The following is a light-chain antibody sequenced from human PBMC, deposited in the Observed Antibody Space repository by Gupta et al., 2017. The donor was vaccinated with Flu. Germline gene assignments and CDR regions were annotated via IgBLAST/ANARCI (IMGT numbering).Light chain of an antibody. V-gene: IGKV3-15*01. CDR2: GAS. CDR1: QSVGSN. J-gene: IGKJ1*01. Sequence: EIVMTQSPATLSVSPGDRVSLSCRASQSVGSNLAWYQQRPGQAPRLLIYGASYRATGVPARFGGSGSGTEFTLTISGLQSDDFAVYYCQQHNSWPETFGQGTKVRI. CDR3: QQHNSWPET.